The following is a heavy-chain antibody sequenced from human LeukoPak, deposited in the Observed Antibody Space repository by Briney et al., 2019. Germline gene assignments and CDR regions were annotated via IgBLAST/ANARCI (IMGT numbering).Heavy chain of an antibody. V-gene: IGHV4-61*01. J-gene: IGHJ6*03. CDR3: ARDRYYYGSGSYSPYYYYMDV. Sequence: RSSETLSLTCTVSGGSISSSSYYWSWIRQPPGKGLEWIGYIYYSGSTNYNPSLKSRVTISVDTSKNQFSLKLSSVTAADTAVYYCARDRYYYGSGSYSPYYYYMDVWGKGTTVTVSS. CDR2: IYYSGST. CDR1: GGSISSSSYY. D-gene: IGHD3-10*01.